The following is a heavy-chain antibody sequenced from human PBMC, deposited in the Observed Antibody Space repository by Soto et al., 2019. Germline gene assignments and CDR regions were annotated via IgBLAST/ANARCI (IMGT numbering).Heavy chain of an antibody. Sequence: SVKVSCKASGDTFKNCVISWVRQAPGQGLEWMGGIIPLFGTTDFAQRFQGRLTITTDESTTTAYMELSRLRSEDTATYYCAGGLGLGKLCGVWGQGTTVTVSS. V-gene: IGHV1-69*05. D-gene: IGHD3-10*01. CDR2: IIPLFGTT. J-gene: IGHJ6*02. CDR3: AGGLGLGKLCGV. CDR1: GDTFKNCV.